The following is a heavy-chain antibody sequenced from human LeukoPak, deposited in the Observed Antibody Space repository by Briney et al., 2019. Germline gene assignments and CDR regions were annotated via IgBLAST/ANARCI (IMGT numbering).Heavy chain of an antibody. Sequence: GSLRLSCAASGFTFSIYAMHWVRQAPGKGLEWVAVISYDGSNKYYADSVKGRFTISRDNSKNTLYLQMNSLRAEDTAVYYCARPSGWFDNWFDPWGQGTLVTVSS. J-gene: IGHJ5*02. CDR1: GFTFSIYA. V-gene: IGHV3-30*04. CDR2: ISYDGSNK. D-gene: IGHD6-19*01. CDR3: ARPSGWFDNWFDP.